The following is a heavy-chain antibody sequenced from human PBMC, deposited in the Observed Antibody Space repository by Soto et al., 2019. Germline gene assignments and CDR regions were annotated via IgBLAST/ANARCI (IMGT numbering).Heavy chain of an antibody. CDR2: IYYNGNT. V-gene: IGHV4-59*08. CDR1: RGSISTYY. CDR3: ARNATRSYHY. J-gene: IGHJ4*02. Sequence: SETLSLTCTVSRGSISTYYWSWIRQPPGKGLECIGYIYYNGNTNYNPSLKSRVTISVDTSKNQFTLNLNSVTAADTAVYYCARNATRSYHYWGQGTLVTVAS.